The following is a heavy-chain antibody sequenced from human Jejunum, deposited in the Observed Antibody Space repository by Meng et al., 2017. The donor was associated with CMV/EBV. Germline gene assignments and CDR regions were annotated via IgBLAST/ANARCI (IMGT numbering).Heavy chain of an antibody. Sequence: SYGMHWVRQAPGKGLGWVAYIRYDGSDKYYTDAVKGRFTISRDNSQSTLYLQMNSLRAEDTALYYCAKEDGTYTSGWPSYYYGMDVWGRGTTVTVSS. D-gene: IGHD6-19*01. CDR1: SYG. CDR2: IRYDGSDK. V-gene: IGHV3-30*02. J-gene: IGHJ6*02. CDR3: AKEDGTYTSGWPSYYYGMDV.